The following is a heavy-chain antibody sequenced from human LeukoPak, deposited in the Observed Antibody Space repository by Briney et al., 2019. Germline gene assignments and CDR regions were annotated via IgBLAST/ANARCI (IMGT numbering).Heavy chain of an antibody. V-gene: IGHV4-4*02. J-gene: IGHJ4*02. CDR1: GGSISSSNW. D-gene: IGHD3-16*02. CDR2: IYHSGST. CDR3: ARGSTSDYVWGSYPEY. Sequence: SETLSLTCAVSGGSISSSNWWSWVRQPPGKGLEWIGEIYHSGSTNYNPSLKSRVTISVDTSKKQFSLKLSSVTAADTAVYYCARGSTSDYVWGSYPEYWGQGTLVTVSS.